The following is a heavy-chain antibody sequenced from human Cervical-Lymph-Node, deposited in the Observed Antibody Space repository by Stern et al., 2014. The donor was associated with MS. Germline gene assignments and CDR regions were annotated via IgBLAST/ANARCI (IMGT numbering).Heavy chain of an antibody. D-gene: IGHD3-10*01. CDR2: ISPGDSET. CDR1: GYSFTTYW. J-gene: IGHJ5*02. V-gene: IGHV5-51*01. Sequence: VQLVQSGAEVKKPGESLKISCKGSGYSFTTYWIVWVRQMPGKGLEWMGVISPGDSETRCGPSFQGKVSSSAHKSITTAYLQWSSLKASDTAMYYCARRGVAEGDDWFDPWGQGTLVTVSS. CDR3: ARRGVAEGDDWFDP.